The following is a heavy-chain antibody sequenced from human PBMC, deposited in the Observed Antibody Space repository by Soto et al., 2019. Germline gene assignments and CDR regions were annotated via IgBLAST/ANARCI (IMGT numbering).Heavy chain of an antibody. V-gene: IGHV3-33*01. CDR1: GFIFSSYG. D-gene: IGHD3-16*01. Sequence: QVQLVESGGGVVQPGRSLRLSCAASGFIFSSYGMHWVRQAPGKGLEWVAVIWYDGSNKYYADTVKGRFTISRDNSPNRLYVQLNSVRAEDTAVYYCARGSNDYIDYWGQGTLVTVAA. CDR3: ARGSNDYIDY. CDR2: IWYDGSNK. J-gene: IGHJ4*02.